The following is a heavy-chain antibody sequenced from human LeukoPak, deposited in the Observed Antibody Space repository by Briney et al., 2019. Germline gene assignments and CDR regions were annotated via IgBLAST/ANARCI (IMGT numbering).Heavy chain of an antibody. CDR1: GFTFSNSG. D-gene: IGHD2-2*01. J-gene: IGHJ4*02. CDR2: ISFRGGST. CDR3: AKSRLGYCSSSSCSGYYFDF. V-gene: IGHV3-23*01. Sequence: GGTLRLSCAASGFTFSNSGMSWVRQAPGKGLDWVSIISFRGGSTYYADSVKGRFTISRDNSNSTLHLQMDRLRAEDTAVYYCAKSRLGYCSSSSCSGYYFDFWGQGTLVTVSS.